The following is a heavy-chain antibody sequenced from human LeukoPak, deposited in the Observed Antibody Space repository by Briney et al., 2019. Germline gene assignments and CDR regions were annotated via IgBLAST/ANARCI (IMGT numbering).Heavy chain of an antibody. CDR3: AREEGPIAVMVPTERWVDY. CDR2: IYYCGST. CDR1: GGSISSNSYY. V-gene: IGHV4-39*01. D-gene: IGHD2-8*01. Sequence: PSETLSLTCTVSGGSISSNSYYWGWIRQPPGKGLEWIGSIYYCGSTYYNPSLKSRVTISIDTSKNQFSLKLSSVTAVDTAVYYCAREEGPIAVMVPTERWVDYWGQGTLVTVSS. J-gene: IGHJ4*02.